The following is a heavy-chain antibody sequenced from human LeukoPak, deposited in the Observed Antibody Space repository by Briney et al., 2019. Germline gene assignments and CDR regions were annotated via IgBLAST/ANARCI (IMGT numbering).Heavy chain of an antibody. CDR1: GGSFSGYY. V-gene: IGHV4-34*01. Sequence: SETLSLTCAVYGGSFSGYYWSWIRQPPGKGLEWIGEINHSGSTNYNPSLKSRVTISVDTSKNQFSLKLSSVTAADTAVYYCARVRGLYSYGYRVHFDYWGQGTLVTVSS. D-gene: IGHD5-18*01. CDR2: INHSGST. CDR3: ARVRGLYSYGYRVHFDY. J-gene: IGHJ4*02.